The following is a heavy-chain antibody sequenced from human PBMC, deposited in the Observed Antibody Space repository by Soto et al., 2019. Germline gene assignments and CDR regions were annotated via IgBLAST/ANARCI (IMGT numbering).Heavy chain of an antibody. CDR1: GGTFSSYA. J-gene: IGHJ5*01. CDR2: IIPIFGTA. V-gene: IGHV1-69*13. CDR3: ARVSISIAAAGTSYNWFVY. Sequence: GASVKVSCKASGGTFSSYAISWVRQAPGQGLEWMGGIIPIFGTANYAQKFQGRVTITADESTSTAYMELSSLRSEDTAVYYCARVSISIAAAGTSYNWFVYWGLGTLVTVSS. D-gene: IGHD6-13*01.